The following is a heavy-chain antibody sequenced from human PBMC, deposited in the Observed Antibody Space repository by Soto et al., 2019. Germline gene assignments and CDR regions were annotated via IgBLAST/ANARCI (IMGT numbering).Heavy chain of an antibody. V-gene: IGHV3-7*01. D-gene: IGHD4-4*01. Sequence: EVQLVQSGEGLVQPGGSLRLSCAASGFTSSGYWMTWVRQPPGKGLEWVANINQDGSEKYYVDSVKGRFTISRDNAKDSLYLQMNSLRAEDTAIYYCARDYSNPRGRFDPWGQGTLVTVSS. CDR3: ARDYSNPRGRFDP. CDR2: INQDGSEK. CDR1: GFTSSGYW. J-gene: IGHJ5*02.